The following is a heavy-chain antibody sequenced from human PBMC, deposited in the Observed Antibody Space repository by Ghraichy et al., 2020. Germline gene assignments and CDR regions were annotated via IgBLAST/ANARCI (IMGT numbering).Heavy chain of an antibody. CDR3: ARVGQLERRGQGGWFDP. V-gene: IGHV4-34*01. CDR2: INHSGST. D-gene: IGHD1-1*01. Sequence: SETLSLTCAVYGGSFSGYYWSWIRQPPGKGLEWIGEINHSGSTNYNPSLKSRVTISVDTSKNQFSLKLSSVTAADTAVYYCARVGQLERRGQGGWFDPWGQGTLVTVSS. CDR1: GGSFSGYY. J-gene: IGHJ5*02.